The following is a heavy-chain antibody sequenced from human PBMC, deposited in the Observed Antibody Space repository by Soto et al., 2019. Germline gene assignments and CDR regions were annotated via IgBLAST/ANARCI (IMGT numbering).Heavy chain of an antibody. J-gene: IGHJ3*02. V-gene: IGHV1-2*04. CDR2: INPNSGGT. CDR1: GYTFTGYY. Sequence: ASVKVSCKASGYTFTGYYMHWVRQAPGQGLEWMGWINPNSGGTNYAQKFQGWVTMTRDTSISTAYMKLSSVTAADTAVYYCARESKYYDILAGPRAFDIWGQGTMVTVSS. CDR3: ARESKYYDILAGPRAFDI. D-gene: IGHD3-9*01.